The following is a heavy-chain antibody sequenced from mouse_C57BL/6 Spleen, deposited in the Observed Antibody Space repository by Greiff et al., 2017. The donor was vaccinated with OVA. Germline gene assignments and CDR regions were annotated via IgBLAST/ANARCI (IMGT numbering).Heavy chain of an antibody. Sequence: EVQLQESGPELVKPGASVKIPCKASGYTFTDYHMDWVKQSHGKSLEWIGDINPNNGGTIYNQKFKGKATLTVDKSSSTAYMELRSLTSEDTAVYYCARANYYGSSYSYWYFDVWGTGTTVTVSS. CDR1: GYTFTDYH. J-gene: IGHJ1*03. CDR2: INPNNGGT. V-gene: IGHV1-18*01. CDR3: ARANYYGSSYSYWYFDV. D-gene: IGHD1-1*01.